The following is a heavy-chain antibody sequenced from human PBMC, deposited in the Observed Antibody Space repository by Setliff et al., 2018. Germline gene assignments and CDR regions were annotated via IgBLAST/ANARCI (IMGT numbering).Heavy chain of an antibody. CDR1: GYTFTSYA. Sequence: ASVKVSCKASGYTFTSYAMHWVRQAPGQRLEWMGWINAGNGNTKYSQKFQGRVTITRDTSASTAYMELSSLRSEDTAVYYCATNSGGNTIDAFDIWGQGTMVTVSS. J-gene: IGHJ3*02. D-gene: IGHD2-15*01. CDR2: INAGNGNT. CDR3: ATNSGGNTIDAFDI. V-gene: IGHV1-3*01.